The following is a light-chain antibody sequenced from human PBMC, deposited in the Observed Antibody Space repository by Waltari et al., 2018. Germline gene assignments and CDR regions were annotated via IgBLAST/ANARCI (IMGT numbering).Light chain of an antibody. CDR1: RGIDYW. J-gene: IGKJ1*01. CDR3: QQYSSFWT. CDR2: KAF. V-gene: IGKV1-5*03. Sequence: DIQMTQSPSTLSASVGDRVTITCRASRGIDYWLAWYQQKPGNAPKLLIYKAFSLQSGVPSRFSGSGSGTEFTLTISSLQPDDCATYYCQQYSSFWTFGQGTKVEIK.